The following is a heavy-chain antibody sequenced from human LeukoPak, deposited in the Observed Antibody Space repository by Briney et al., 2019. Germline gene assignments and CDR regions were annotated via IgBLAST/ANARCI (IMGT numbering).Heavy chain of an antibody. CDR3: ARDRVFVVVAAQGWFDP. CDR2: INPNSGGT. V-gene: IGHV1-2*02. Sequence: ASVKVSCKASGYTFTGYYMHWVRQAPGQGLEWMGWINPNSGGTNYAQKFQGRVTMTRDTSISTAYMELSRLRSDDTAVYYCARDRVFVVVAAQGWFDPWGQGTLVTVSS. CDR1: GYTFTGYY. J-gene: IGHJ5*02. D-gene: IGHD2-15*01.